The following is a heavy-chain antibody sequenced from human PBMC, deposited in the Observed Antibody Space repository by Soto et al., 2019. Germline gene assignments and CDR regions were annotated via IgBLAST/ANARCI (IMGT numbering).Heavy chain of an antibody. CDR1: GFTFSSYA. V-gene: IGHV3-33*01. J-gene: IGHJ4*02. D-gene: IGHD3-10*01. Sequence: QVQLVESGGGVVQPGRSLRLSCAATGFTFSSYAMHWVRQAPGKGLDWVAVIWYDGSNIYYADSVKGRFTISRDDSKKTLYLQMNSLRAEDTAVYYCARAEARTIREWVGESLGIDYGGQGTLVTVSS. CDR3: ARAEARTIREWVGESLGIDY. CDR2: IWYDGSNI.